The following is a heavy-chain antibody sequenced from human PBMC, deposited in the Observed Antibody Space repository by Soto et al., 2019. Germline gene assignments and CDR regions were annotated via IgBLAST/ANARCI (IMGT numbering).Heavy chain of an antibody. V-gene: IGHV4-31*11. J-gene: IGHJ5*02. CDR1: GGSITSGAYY. CDR2: IHYSGRT. CDR3: ARYYFDSSGYSNWFDP. Sequence: SATLSLTCAVSGGSITSGAYYWTWIRQHPGKGLEWIAYIHYSGRTYYNPSLKSRVTISVDTSNNQFSLKLSSVTAADTAVYYCARYYFDSSGYSNWFDPGGQGTLVT. D-gene: IGHD3-22*01.